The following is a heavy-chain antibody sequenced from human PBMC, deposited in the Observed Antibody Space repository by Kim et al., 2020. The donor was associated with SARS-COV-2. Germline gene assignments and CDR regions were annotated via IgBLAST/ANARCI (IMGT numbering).Heavy chain of an antibody. D-gene: IGHD5-12*01. Sequence: GGSLRLSCAASGFTFSSYAMHWVRQAPGKGLEWVAVISYDGSNKYYADSVKGRFTISRDNSKNTLYLQMNSLRAEDTAVYYCARAVEMATQSPLAFDIWGQGTMVTVSS. J-gene: IGHJ3*02. CDR3: ARAVEMATQSPLAFDI. V-gene: IGHV3-30*04. CDR1: GFTFSSYA. CDR2: ISYDGSNK.